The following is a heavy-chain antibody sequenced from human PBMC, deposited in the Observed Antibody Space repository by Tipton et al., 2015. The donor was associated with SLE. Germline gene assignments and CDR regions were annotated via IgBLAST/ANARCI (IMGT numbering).Heavy chain of an antibody. CDR3: ARDVEVDY. D-gene: IGHD2-21*01. J-gene: IGHJ4*02. CDR2: ISSTSSKT. V-gene: IGHV3-21*01. Sequence: AVSGFTFSGYSMNWVRQVPGKGLEWVAFISSTSSKTYYTDSVKGRFTISRDNAKNSLYLQMNSLRAEDTAVYYCARDVEVDYWGQGTLVTVSS. CDR1: GFTFSGYS.